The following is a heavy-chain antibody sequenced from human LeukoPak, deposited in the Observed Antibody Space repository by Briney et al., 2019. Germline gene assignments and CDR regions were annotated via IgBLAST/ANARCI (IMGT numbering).Heavy chain of an antibody. CDR1: GYTFTSYD. D-gene: IGHD2-2*01. V-gene: IGHV1-8*01. CDR2: MNPNSGNT. Sequence: ASVKASCKASGYTFTSYDFNWVRQATGQGLEWMGWMNPNSGNTGYAQKFQGRVTMTRNTSISTAYMELSSLRSEDTAVYYCARERTPYYNYGMDVWGQGTTVTVSS. CDR3: ARERTPYYNYGMDV. J-gene: IGHJ6*02.